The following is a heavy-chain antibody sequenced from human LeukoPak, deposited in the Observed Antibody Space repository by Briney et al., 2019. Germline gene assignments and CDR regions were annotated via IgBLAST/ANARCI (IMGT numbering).Heavy chain of an antibody. J-gene: IGHJ4*02. V-gene: IGHV4-4*07. D-gene: IGHD2-15*01. CDR1: GASISGYW. Sequence: SETLSLTCDVSGASISGYWWSWIRQPAGKGLEWIGRMYTDGDTNYNPALKSRVTVSVDTSKNLFSLKLISVTAADTAVYYCARAAAGCGGTCPFDSWGQGTLVTVSS. CDR2: MYTDGDT. CDR3: ARAAAGCGGTCPFDS.